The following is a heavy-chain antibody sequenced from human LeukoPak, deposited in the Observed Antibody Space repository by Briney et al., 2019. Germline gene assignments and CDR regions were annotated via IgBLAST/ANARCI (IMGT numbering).Heavy chain of an antibody. J-gene: IGHJ4*02. D-gene: IGHD1-26*01. CDR3: ARDVGATTPYFDY. V-gene: IGHV1-2*02. CDR2: INPNSGGS. CDR1: GYTFTGYF. Sequence: GASVKVSCKASGYTFTGYFMHWVRQAPGQGLKWMGWINPNSGGSNYAQKFQGMVTMTRDTSISTAYMELSRLRSDDTAVYYCARDVGATTPYFDYWGQGTLVTVSS.